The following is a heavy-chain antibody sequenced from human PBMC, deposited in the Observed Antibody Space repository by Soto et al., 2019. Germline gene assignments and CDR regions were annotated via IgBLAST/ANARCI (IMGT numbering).Heavy chain of an antibody. CDR3: AREFSSGWYGLDY. CDR1: GGSISSSTYY. D-gene: IGHD6-19*01. J-gene: IGHJ4*02. CDR2: IFYRGST. V-gene: IGHV4-39*01. Sequence: SETLSLTCTVSGGSISSSTYYWGWVRQPPGKGLEWIGIIFYRGSTCYNPSLKSRVTISVDTSNNQFSLKLSSVTAADTAVYYCAREFSSGWYGLDYWGQGTLVTVSS.